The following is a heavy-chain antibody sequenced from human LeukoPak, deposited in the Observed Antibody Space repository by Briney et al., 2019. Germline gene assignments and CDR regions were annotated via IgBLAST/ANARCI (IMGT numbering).Heavy chain of an antibody. CDR1: GFTFSSYA. CDR2: ISSNGGST. J-gene: IGHJ6*03. CDR3: ARGLSRGSYYYYYMDV. Sequence: GGSLRLSCAASGFTFSSYAMHWVRQAPGKGLEYVSAISSNGGSTYYANSVKGRFTISRDNSKNTLYLQMGSPRAEDMAVYYCARGLSRGSYYYYYMDVWGKGTTVTVSS. V-gene: IGHV3-64*01. D-gene: IGHD5/OR15-5a*01.